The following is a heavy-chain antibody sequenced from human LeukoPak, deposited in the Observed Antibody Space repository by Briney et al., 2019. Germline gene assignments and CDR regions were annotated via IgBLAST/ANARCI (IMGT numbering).Heavy chain of an antibody. D-gene: IGHD3-22*01. CDR1: GASISSFY. CDR3: ARGWDIGVVVIQFDP. V-gene: IGHV4-34*01. CDR2: INHSGST. J-gene: IGHJ5*02. Sequence: SETLSLTCTVSGASISSFYWSWIRQPPGKGLEWIGEINHSGSTNYNPSLKSRVTISVDTSKNQFSLKLSSVTAADTAVYYCARGWDIGVVVIQFDPWGQGTLVTVSS.